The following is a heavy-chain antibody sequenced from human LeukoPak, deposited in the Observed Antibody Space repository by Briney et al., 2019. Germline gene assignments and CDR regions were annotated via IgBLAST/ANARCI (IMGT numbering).Heavy chain of an antibody. CDR3: ARDNDYYDY. V-gene: IGHV3-7*01. D-gene: IGHD2-8*01. J-gene: IGHJ4*02. Sequence: GGSLRLSCAASGFTFSSYSMSWVRQAPGKGLEWVANIKQDGSEKYYVDSVKGRFTISRDNAKNSLYLQMNSLRAEDTAVYYCARDNDYYDYWGQGTLVTVSS. CDR2: IKQDGSEK. CDR1: GFTFSSYS.